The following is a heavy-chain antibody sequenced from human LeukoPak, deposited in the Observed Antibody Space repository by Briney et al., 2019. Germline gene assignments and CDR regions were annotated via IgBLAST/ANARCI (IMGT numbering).Heavy chain of an antibody. CDR1: GFTFSSYS. D-gene: IGHD6-19*01. CDR3: AKDSRAKGLAVAASGAFDI. V-gene: IGHV3-21*04. J-gene: IGHJ3*02. CDR2: ISSSSSYI. Sequence: PGGSLRLSCAASGFTFSSYSMNWVRQAPGKGLEWVSSISSSSSYIYYADSVKGRFTISRDNSKNTLYLQMNSLRAEDTAVYYCAKDSRAKGLAVAASGAFDIWGQGTMVTVSS.